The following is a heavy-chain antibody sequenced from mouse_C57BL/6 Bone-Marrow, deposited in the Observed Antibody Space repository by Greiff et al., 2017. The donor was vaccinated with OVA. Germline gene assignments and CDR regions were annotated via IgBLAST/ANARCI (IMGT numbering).Heavy chain of an antibody. J-gene: IGHJ1*03. V-gene: IGHV1-81*01. CDR3: ASRIYSFHWYFDV. CDR2: IYPRSGNT. D-gene: IGHD2-12*01. CDR1: GYTFTSYG. Sequence: VQLQQSGAELARPGASVKLSCKASGYTFTSYGISWVKQRTGQGLEWIGEIYPRSGNTYYNEKVKGKATLTADKSSSTAYMELRSLTSEDSAVYFCASRIYSFHWYFDVWGTGTTVTVSS.